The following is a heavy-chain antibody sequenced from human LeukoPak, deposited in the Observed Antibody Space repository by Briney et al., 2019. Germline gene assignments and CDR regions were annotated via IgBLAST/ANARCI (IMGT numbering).Heavy chain of an antibody. J-gene: IGHJ6*03. V-gene: IGHV1-2*02. CDR1: GYTFTGYY. Sequence: ASVKVSCKASGYTFTGYYMHWVRQAPGKGLEWMGWINPHSGHTNYAQKCQGRVTKTRDASISTAYMALSRLRSDETAVYYCARELRGYSYGYHYYYYMDVWGKGTTVTVSS. CDR2: INPHSGHT. D-gene: IGHD5-18*01. CDR3: ARELRGYSYGYHYYYYMDV.